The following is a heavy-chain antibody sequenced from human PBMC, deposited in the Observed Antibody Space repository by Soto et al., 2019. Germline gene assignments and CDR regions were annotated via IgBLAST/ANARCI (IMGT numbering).Heavy chain of an antibody. J-gene: IGHJ4*02. CDR2: IYYSGST. CDR1: GGSISSYY. Sequence: QVQLQESGPGLVKPSETLSLTCTVSGGSISSYYWSWIRQPPGKGLEWIGYIYYSGSTNCNPSLKRLVTRTVDTLKSRFSRKLSSVTSADTAVYYCARRWGSAADYWGQGTLVTVCS. V-gene: IGHV4-59*08. D-gene: IGHD6-25*01. CDR3: ARRWGSAADY.